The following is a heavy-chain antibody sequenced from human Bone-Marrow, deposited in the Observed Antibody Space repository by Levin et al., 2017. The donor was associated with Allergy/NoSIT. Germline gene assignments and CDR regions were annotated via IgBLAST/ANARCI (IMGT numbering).Heavy chain of an antibody. J-gene: IGHJ5*01. V-gene: IGHV3-30*18. Sequence: LSLTCAASGFTFSTFGLHWVRQAPGTGLEWVAMITHDGINKYYADSVKGRFTMSRDNSKNTLYLQVNSVRPEDTAVYYCAKPLYDSSGYYHGFDSWGQGTLVTVSS. CDR3: AKPLYDSSGYYHGFDS. CDR1: GFTFSTFG. D-gene: IGHD3-22*01. CDR2: ITHDGINK.